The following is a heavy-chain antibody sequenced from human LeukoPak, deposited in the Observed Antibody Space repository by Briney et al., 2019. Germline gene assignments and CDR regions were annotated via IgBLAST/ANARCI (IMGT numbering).Heavy chain of an antibody. D-gene: IGHD1-26*01. CDR2: ISTSSGGT. CDR1: GYTFNDHD. V-gene: IGHV1-2*06. Sequence: ASVKVSCKTSGYTFNDHDMLWVRQAPGQGLEWVGRISTSSGGTTYSQNFQGRVTMTRDTSISTGYMELTRLKSDDTAVYYCTRDHFGSYLAWGQGTLVTVSS. CDR3: TRDHFGSYLA. J-gene: IGHJ4*02.